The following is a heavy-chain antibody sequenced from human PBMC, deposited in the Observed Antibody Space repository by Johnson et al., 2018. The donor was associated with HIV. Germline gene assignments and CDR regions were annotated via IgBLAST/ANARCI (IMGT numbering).Heavy chain of an antibody. V-gene: IGHV3-9*01. CDR1: GFTFDDYA. J-gene: IGHJ3*02. CDR3: AKDMAARTFDAFDI. Sequence: VQLVESGGGLVQPGRSLRLSCAASGFTFDDYAMHWVRQAPGKGLEWVSGISWNSGSIGYADSVKGRFTISRDNAKNSLYLQMNSLRAEDTALYYCAKDMAARTFDAFDIWCQGTMVTVSS. D-gene: IGHD6-6*01. CDR2: ISWNSGSI.